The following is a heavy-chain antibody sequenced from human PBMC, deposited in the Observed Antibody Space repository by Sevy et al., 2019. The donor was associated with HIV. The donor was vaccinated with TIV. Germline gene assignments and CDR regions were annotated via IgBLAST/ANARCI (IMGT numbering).Heavy chain of an antibody. CDR2: ISHDGINE. CDR1: GFSFSYYG. CDR3: ANAYSGSYSHSYLYALDV. Sequence: GSLRLSCIGSGFSFSYYGIHWVRQAPGKGLDWVALISHDGINEYYADSVKGRFTISRDNSKNTVYLEMNSLRNEDTAIYFCANAYSGSYSHSYLYALDVWGQRTTVTVSS. V-gene: IGHV3-30*18. D-gene: IGHD1-26*01. J-gene: IGHJ6*02.